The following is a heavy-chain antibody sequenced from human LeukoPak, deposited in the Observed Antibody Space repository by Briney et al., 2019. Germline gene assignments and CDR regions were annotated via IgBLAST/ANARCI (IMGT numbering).Heavy chain of an antibody. CDR1: GFTFSHHW. D-gene: IGHD4-23*01. V-gene: IGHV3-74*01. CDR2: INTDGSST. CDR3: ARDRGRGYGGNPFDY. Sequence: GGSLRLSCAASGFTFSHHWMHWVRQAPGKGLVWVSRINTDGSSTRYADSVKGRFTISRDDAKNTLYLQMNSLRAEDTAVYYCARDRGRGYGGNPFDYWGQGTLVTVSS. J-gene: IGHJ4*02.